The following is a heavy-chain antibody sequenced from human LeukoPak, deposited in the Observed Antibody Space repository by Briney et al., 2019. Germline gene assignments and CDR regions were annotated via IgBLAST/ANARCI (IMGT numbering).Heavy chain of an antibody. CDR3: ARDFVPDTAIVYFDY. J-gene: IGHJ4*02. CDR2: ISSSSSYI. CDR1: GFTFRTSS. D-gene: IGHD5-18*01. V-gene: IGHV3-21*01. Sequence: KTGGSLTLSCEASGFTFRTSSMIWVRQAPGKGLEWVSSISSSSSYIYYADSVKSRFTISRDNAKNSLYLQMNSLRAEDTAVYYCARDFVPDTAIVYFDYWGQGTLSPSPQ.